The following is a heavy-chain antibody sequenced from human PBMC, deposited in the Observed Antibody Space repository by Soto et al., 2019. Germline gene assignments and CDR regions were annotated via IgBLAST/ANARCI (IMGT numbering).Heavy chain of an antibody. D-gene: IGHD3-22*01. Sequence: QVHLVQSGTEVKMPGASMKFSCKASGYTFTGYYIYWVRQAPGQRLEWMGWINPNTGDTNYAQKFQGRVTMTRDASISTAYMELRRLISDDTAVYYCARGRTYYFDRSAVDYWGQGTLVTVSS. J-gene: IGHJ4*02. CDR2: INPNTGDT. CDR1: GYTFTGYY. V-gene: IGHV1-2*02. CDR3: ARGRTYYFDRSAVDY.